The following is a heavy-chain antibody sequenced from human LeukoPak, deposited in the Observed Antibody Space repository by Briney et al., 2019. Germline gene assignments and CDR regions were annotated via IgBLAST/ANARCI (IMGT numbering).Heavy chain of an antibody. V-gene: IGHV1-69*04. CDR1: GGTFSSYA. D-gene: IGHD6-19*01. J-gene: IGHJ6*02. CDR3: ARLVRPGYSSALGYYYYGMDV. Sequence: ASVKVSCKASGGTFSSYAISWVRQAPGQGLEWMGRIIPILGIANYAQKFQGRVTITADKSTSTAYMELSSLRSEDTAVYYCARLVRPGYSSALGYYYYGMDVWGQGTTVTVSS. CDR2: IIPILGIA.